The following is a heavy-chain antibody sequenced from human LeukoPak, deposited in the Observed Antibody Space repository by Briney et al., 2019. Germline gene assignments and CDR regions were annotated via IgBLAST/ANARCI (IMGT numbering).Heavy chain of an antibody. CDR1: GGTFSSYA. Sequence: GASVKVSCKASGGTFSSYAISWVRQAPGEGPEWMGGFDPEDDRGIYAQKFQGRVTMTEDTSTNTAYMELSSLRSEDSAMYYCAAPSARSTVTTWSAFDLWGQGTMVTVSS. D-gene: IGHD4-17*01. CDR2: FDPEDDRG. CDR3: AAPSARSTVTTWSAFDL. J-gene: IGHJ3*01. V-gene: IGHV1-69*10.